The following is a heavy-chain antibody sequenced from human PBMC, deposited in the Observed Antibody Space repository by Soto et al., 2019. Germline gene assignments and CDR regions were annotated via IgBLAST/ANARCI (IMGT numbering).Heavy chain of an antibody. V-gene: IGHV3-23*01. CDR1: GFTLSSYA. CDR3: AKDLGGGFGELLA. Sequence: EVQLLESGGGLVQPGGSLRLSCAASGFTLSSYAMSWVRQAPGKGLEWVSVISGSGGSTYYADSVKGRFTISRDNSKNTLHLQKNTLRAEDTAVYYGAKDLGGGFGELLAWGQGTLVTVSS. CDR2: ISGSGGST. J-gene: IGHJ4*02. D-gene: IGHD3-10*01.